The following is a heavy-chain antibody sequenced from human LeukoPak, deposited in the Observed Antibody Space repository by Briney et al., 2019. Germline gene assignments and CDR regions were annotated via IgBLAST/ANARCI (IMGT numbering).Heavy chain of an antibody. CDR1: GGSFSGYY. CDR3: ARGRGTYYYYYMDV. V-gene: IGHV4-34*01. J-gene: IGHJ6*03. Sequence: SETLSLTCAVYGGSFSGYYGSWIRQPPGKGLEWIGEINHSGSTNYNPSLKSRVTISVDTSKNQFSLKLSSVTAADTAVCYCARGRGTYYYYYMDVWGKGTTVTVSS. CDR2: INHSGST. D-gene: IGHD3-10*01.